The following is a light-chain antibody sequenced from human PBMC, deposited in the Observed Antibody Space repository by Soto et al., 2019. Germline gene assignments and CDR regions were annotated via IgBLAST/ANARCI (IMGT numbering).Light chain of an antibody. CDR3: QQRHMWPIT. CDR2: GAS. Sequence: EIVITQSPATLSVSPGERATLSCRASQSITGNLTWYQQKPGQAPSLLIYGASRRETGIPPMFSGSGSGTEFTLTISSLEPEDSEVYYCQQRHMWPITFGQGTRLEIK. CDR1: QSITGN. V-gene: IGKV3-11*01. J-gene: IGKJ5*01.